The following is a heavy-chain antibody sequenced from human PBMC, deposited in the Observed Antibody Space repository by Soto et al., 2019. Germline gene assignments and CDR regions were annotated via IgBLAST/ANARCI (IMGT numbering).Heavy chain of an antibody. J-gene: IGHJ5*02. CDR2: INPSGGST. CDR1: GYTFTSYY. D-gene: IGHD2-15*01. V-gene: IGHV1-46*01. Sequence: ASVKVSCKASGYTFTSYYMHWVRQAPGQGLEWMGIINPSGGSTSYAQKSQGRVTMTRDTSTSTVYMELSSLRSEDTAVYYCAREAVVVAATTPGDWFDPWGQGTLVTVSS. CDR3: AREAVVVAATTPGDWFDP.